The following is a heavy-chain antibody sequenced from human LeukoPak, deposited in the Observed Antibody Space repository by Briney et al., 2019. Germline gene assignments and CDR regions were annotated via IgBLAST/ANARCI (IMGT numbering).Heavy chain of an antibody. D-gene: IGHD1-26*01. V-gene: IGHV3-23*01. J-gene: IGHJ4*02. CDR2: ISGSGGST. Sequence: PSGGSLRLSCAASGFTFSSYAMSWVRQAPGKGLEWVSAISGSGGSTYYADSVKGRFTISRDNSKNTLYLQMNSLRAEDTAVYYCARNIRHIVGASVFDYWGQGTLVTVSS. CDR1: GFTFSSYA. CDR3: ARNIRHIVGASVFDY.